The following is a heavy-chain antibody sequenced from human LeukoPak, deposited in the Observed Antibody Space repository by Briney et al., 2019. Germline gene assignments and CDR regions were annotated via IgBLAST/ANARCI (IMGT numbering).Heavy chain of an antibody. CDR2: INHSGST. CDR1: GGSFSGYY. Sequence: SETLSLTCAVYGGSFSGYYWSWIRQPPGKGLEWIGEINHSGSTNYNPSLKSRVTISVDTSKNQFSLKLSSVTAADTAVYYCALWNRGSYGMDVWGQGTTVTVSS. V-gene: IGHV4-34*01. J-gene: IGHJ6*02. CDR3: ALWNRGSYGMDV. D-gene: IGHD1-1*01.